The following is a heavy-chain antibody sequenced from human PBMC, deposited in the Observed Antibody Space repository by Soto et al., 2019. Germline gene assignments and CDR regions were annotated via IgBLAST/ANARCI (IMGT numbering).Heavy chain of an antibody. CDR2: ISVNNGDT. V-gene: IGHV1-18*01. CDR1: GYTFIDYG. J-gene: IGHJ6*03. CDR3: ARGVPERGYYSDHMDV. Sequence: QVQLVQSGAEVKKPGASVKVSCKASGYTFIDYGFSWVRQAPGQGLEWMAWISVNNGDTNYAQKFQGRVTMTTDTSTSTAHMEVRSLRSDDTAVYYCARGVPERGYYSDHMDVWGTGTTVTVSS.